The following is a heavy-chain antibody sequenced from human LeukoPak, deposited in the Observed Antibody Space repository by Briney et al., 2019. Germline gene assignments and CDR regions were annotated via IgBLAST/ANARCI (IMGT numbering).Heavy chain of an antibody. D-gene: IGHD3-10*01. V-gene: IGHV4-59*10. CDR1: GGSIRDYQ. CDR2: INTNGRT. J-gene: IGHJ4*02. Sequence: SETLSLTCAVSGGSIRDYQWSWIRQPPGKGLEWIGHINTNGRTNYNPSLRSRLTFSVDTSRDRVSLILSSVTAAETAIYYCATYYYYKVAAFDLWGQGTLVTVSS. CDR3: ATYYYYKVAAFDL.